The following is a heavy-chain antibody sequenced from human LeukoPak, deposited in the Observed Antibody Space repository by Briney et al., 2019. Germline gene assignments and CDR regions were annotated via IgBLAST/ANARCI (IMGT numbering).Heavy chain of an antibody. J-gene: IGHJ4*02. V-gene: IGHV3-30*01. CDR1: GFIFSSYA. CDR2: ISYDGSNK. D-gene: IGHD1-26*01. Sequence: GGSLRLSCAASGFIFSSYAMHWVRQAPGKGLEWVAVISYDGSNKYYADSVKGRFTISRDNSKNTLYLQMNSLRAEDTAVYYCAKDVPVGGATVRGDYFDYWGQGTLVTVSS. CDR3: AKDVPVGGATVRGDYFDY.